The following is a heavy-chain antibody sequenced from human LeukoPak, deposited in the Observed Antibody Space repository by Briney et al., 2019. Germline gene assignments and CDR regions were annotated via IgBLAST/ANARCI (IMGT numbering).Heavy chain of an antibody. D-gene: IGHD3-10*01. CDR1: GGSVSSGSYY. CDR3: ARDIKNNWFDP. Sequence: SSETLSLTCTVSGGSVSSGSYYWSWIRQPPGKGLEWIGYIYYSGSTNYNPSLKSRVTISVDTSKNQFSLKLSSVTAADTAVYYCARDIKNNWFDPWGQGTLVTVSS. J-gene: IGHJ5*02. V-gene: IGHV4-61*01. CDR2: IYYSGST.